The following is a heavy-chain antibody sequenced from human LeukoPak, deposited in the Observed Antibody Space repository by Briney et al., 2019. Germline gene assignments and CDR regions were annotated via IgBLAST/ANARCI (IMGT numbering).Heavy chain of an antibody. D-gene: IGHD3-9*01. CDR3: ARDYPYYDILTGYYKYYYYGMDV. Sequence: PGGSLRLSCAASGFTVSSNYMSWVRQAPGKGLEWVSVIYSGGSTYYADSVKGRFTISRDNSKNTLYLQMNSLRAEDTAVYYCARDYPYYDILTGYYKYYYYGMDVWGQGTTVTVSS. J-gene: IGHJ6*02. CDR2: IYSGGST. V-gene: IGHV3-53*01. CDR1: GFTVSSNY.